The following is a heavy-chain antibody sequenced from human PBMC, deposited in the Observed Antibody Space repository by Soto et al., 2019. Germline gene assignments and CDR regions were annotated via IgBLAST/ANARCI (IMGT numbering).Heavy chain of an antibody. CDR2: ISAYNGNT. CDR3: ARDGYGIPFDH. Sequence: QVQLVQSGAEVKKPGASVNVSCKASGYTFTNYGISWVRQAPGQGIEWLAWISAYNGNTDYAQKVKGRVTMTTDTSTSTAYMELRSLRYDDTAVYSCARDGYGIPFDHWGQGTMVTVSS. V-gene: IGHV1-18*01. J-gene: IGHJ4*02. CDR1: GYTFTNYG. D-gene: IGHD1-20*01.